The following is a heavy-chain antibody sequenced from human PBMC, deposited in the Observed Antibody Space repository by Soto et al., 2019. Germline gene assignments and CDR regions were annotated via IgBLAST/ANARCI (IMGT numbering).Heavy chain of an antibody. CDR1: GFTFSNAW. CDR2: IKSKTDGGTT. J-gene: IGHJ6*02. Sequence: GGSLRLSCAASGFTFSNAWMSWVRQAPGKGLEWVGRIKSKTDGGTTDYAAPVKGRFTISRDDSKNTLYLQMNSLKTEDTAVYYCTTQQDYYYYDMDVWGQGTTVTVS. V-gene: IGHV3-15*01. CDR3: TTQQDYYYYDMDV.